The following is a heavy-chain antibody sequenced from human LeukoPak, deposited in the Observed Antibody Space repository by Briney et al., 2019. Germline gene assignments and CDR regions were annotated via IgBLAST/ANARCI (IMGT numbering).Heavy chain of an antibody. CDR1: GFTFNSYW. V-gene: IGHV3-7*01. D-gene: IGHD4-17*01. J-gene: IGHJ4*02. Sequence: GGSLRLSCAASGFTFNSYWMTWVRQGPGKGLEWVANIKQDGSEKYYVDSVKGRFTISRDNAKNSLYLQMNSLRAEDTAVYYCARCYGDCDYWGQGTLVTVSS. CDR3: ARCYGDCDY. CDR2: IKQDGSEK.